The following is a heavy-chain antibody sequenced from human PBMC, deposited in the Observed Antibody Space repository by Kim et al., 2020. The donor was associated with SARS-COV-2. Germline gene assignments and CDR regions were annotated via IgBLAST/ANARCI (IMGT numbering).Heavy chain of an antibody. Sequence: VKGRFTISRDHSKNTLYLQMNSLRAADTAVYYCARDMHYYDSSGYYPFDYWGQGTLVTVSS. D-gene: IGHD3-22*01. J-gene: IGHJ4*02. V-gene: IGHV3-66*01. CDR3: ARDMHYYDSSGYYPFDY.